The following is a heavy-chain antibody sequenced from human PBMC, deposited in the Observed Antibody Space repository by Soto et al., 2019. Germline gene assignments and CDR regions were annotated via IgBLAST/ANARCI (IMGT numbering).Heavy chain of an antibody. D-gene: IGHD5-18*01. CDR3: PGPEYSSQDY. CDR1: GFTFSSFS. V-gene: IGHV3-23*01. CDR2: ISGSGDGT. J-gene: IGHJ4*02. Sequence: ESLRLSCAASGFTFSSFSLSWVRQPPGKGLEWVSAISGSGDGTDYADSVKGWFTISRDNSKNTPYLQMNSLRAEETAVYYYPGPEYSSQDYWGQGALVTVSS.